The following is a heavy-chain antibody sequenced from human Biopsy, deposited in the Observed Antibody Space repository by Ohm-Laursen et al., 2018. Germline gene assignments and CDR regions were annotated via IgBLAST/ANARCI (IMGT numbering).Heavy chain of an antibody. V-gene: IGHV1-18*01. Sequence: SVKVSCKASGYTFTTYGISWVRQAPGQGLEWMGWINTYSGNTNYGKKFHDRVIMTSDTSTRTAYLEHRSLRSDDTAVYYCARDYYPYVDYLKDVPLCDSWGQGTLVTVSS. CDR1: GYTFTTYG. CDR3: ARDYYPYVDYLKDVPLCDS. J-gene: IGHJ4*02. CDR2: INTYSGNT. D-gene: IGHD4-17*01.